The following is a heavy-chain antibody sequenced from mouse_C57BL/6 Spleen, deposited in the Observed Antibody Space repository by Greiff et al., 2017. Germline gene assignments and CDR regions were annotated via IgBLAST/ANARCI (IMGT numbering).Heavy chain of an antibody. CDR1: GFSFNTYA. Sequence: EVKLVESGGGLVQPKGSLKLSCAASGFSFNTYAMNWVRQASGKGLEWVARIRSKSNNYATYYADSVKDRFTISRDDSESMLYLQMNNLKTEDTAMYYCVRHDYSSYYFDYWGKGTTLTVSS. CDR2: IRSKSNNYAT. V-gene: IGHV10-1*01. J-gene: IGHJ2*01. CDR3: VRHDYSSYYFDY. D-gene: IGHD2-13*01.